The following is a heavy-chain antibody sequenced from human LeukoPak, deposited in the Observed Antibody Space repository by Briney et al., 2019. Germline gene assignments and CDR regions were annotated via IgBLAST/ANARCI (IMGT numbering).Heavy chain of an antibody. Sequence: GGSLRPSCAACGFTFSHYNMNWLRQPPGKGLQWVSYISSSSNIIYYADSVKGRFTISRDNANNSLFLQMNSLRAEDTAVYCGARDIAREFTIDYWGQGTLVTVSA. J-gene: IGHJ4*02. V-gene: IGHV3-48*01. D-gene: IGHD3-10*01. CDR3: ARDIAREFTIDY. CDR1: GFTFSHYN. CDR2: ISSSSNII.